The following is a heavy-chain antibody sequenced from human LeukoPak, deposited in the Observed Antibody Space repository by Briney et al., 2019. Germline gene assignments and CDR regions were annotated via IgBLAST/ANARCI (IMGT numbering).Heavy chain of an antibody. D-gene: IGHD6-6*01. CDR1: GFTFNHYG. CDR3: AKTVGLSIYYYYMDV. Sequence: GGSLRLSCAASGFTFNHYGLSWVRQAPGKGLEWVSSISGTGGSTYYAESVKGRFTISRDNSKNTLFLQMNSLRAEDTAVYYCAKTVGLSIYYYYMDVWGKGTTVTISS. V-gene: IGHV3-23*01. CDR2: ISGTGGST. J-gene: IGHJ6*03.